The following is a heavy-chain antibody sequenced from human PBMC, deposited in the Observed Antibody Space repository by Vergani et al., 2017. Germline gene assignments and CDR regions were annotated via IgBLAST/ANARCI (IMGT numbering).Heavy chain of an antibody. J-gene: IGHJ6*04. V-gene: IGHV3-30*02. CDR1: GFTFSNFG. CDR3: ARDIRRYCSSTSCWVPMDV. CDR2: IGKDGINT. Sequence: QVQLVESAGGVVQPGGSLRLSCAASGFTFSNFGMHWIRQAPGKGLEWLAYIGKDGINTRYRDAVKGRFTVSRDNSKDILYLQMDSLRSEDTAVYYCARDIRRYCSSTSCWVPMDVWGKGTTVTVSS. D-gene: IGHD2-2*01.